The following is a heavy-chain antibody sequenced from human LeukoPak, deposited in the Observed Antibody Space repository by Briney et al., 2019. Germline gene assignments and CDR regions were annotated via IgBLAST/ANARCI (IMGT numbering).Heavy chain of an antibody. D-gene: IGHD2-15*01. CDR1: RFTFNTYA. J-gene: IGHJ4*02. CDR3: ATVKRDCSGGTCYSYDY. CDR2: ISSNGDFT. Sequence: PGGSLRLSCVASRFTFNTYAVNWARQAPGKGLEWVSAISSNGDFTYYADSVRGRFTISRDNSKNTVFLQMNGLRADGRAVYYCATVKRDCSGGTCYSYDYWGQGTLVTVSS. V-gene: IGHV3-23*01.